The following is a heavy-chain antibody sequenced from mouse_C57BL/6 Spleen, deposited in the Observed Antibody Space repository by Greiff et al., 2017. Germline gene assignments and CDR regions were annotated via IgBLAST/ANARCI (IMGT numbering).Heavy chain of an antibody. CDR1: GFNIKDDY. V-gene: IGHV14-4*01. D-gene: IGHD1-1*01. Sequence: VQLQQSGAELVRPGASVKLSCTASGFNIKDDYMHWVKQRPEQGLEWIGWIDPENGDTEYASKFQGKATITADTSSNTAYLQLSSLTSEDTAGYYCTYGSSYFDYWGQGTTLTVSS. CDR2: IDPENGDT. J-gene: IGHJ2*01. CDR3: TYGSSYFDY.